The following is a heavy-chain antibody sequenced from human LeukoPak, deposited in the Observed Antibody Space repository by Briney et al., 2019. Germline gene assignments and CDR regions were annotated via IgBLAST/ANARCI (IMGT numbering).Heavy chain of an antibody. CDR3: AGDTSLLWFGELSYYFDY. CDR2: ISSSGSTI. Sequence: GGSLRLSCAASGFTFSDYYMSWIRQAPGKGLEWVSYISSSGSTIYYADSVKGRFTISRDNAKNSLYLQMNSLRAEDTAVYYCAGDTSLLWFGELSYYFDYWGQGTLVTASS. D-gene: IGHD3-10*01. J-gene: IGHJ4*02. V-gene: IGHV3-11*01. CDR1: GFTFSDYY.